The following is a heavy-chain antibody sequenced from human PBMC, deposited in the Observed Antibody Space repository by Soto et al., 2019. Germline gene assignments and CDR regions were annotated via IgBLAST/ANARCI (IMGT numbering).Heavy chain of an antibody. CDR3: ARSLPRASTMVRGPRTPDYYYYGMDV. CDR2: IYPGDSDT. V-gene: IGHV5-51*01. CDR1: GYSFTSYW. Sequence: GESLKISCKGSGYSFTSYWIGWVRQMPGKGLEWMGIIYPGDSDTRYSPSFQGQVTISAGKSISTAYLQWGSLKASDTAMYYCARSLPRASTMVRGPRTPDYYYYGMDVWGQGTTVTVSS. D-gene: IGHD3-10*01. J-gene: IGHJ6*02.